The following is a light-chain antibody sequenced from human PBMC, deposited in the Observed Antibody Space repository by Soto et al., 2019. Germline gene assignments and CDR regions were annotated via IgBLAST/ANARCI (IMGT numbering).Light chain of an antibody. CDR2: GAS. CDR1: QSVSSY. Sequence: EIVLTPAPGTPSLSPGERATLSCRASQSVSSYLLWYQQKPGQAPRLLIYGASSRATGIPDRFSGSESGTDFTLTTSRLEPEDFAVYYCQQYGSSPPITFGQGTRLEI. CDR3: QQYGSSPPIT. J-gene: IGKJ5*01. V-gene: IGKV3-20*01.